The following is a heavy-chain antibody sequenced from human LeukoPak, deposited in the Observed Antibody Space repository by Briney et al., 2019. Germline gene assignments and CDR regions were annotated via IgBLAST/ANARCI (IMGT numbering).Heavy chain of an antibody. Sequence: GGSLRLSCAASGFTFSSYGMHWVRQAPGKGLEWVAVIWYDGSNKYYADSVKGRFTISRDNSKNTLYLQMNSLRAEDTAVYYCAREGPTGIAHSSSDPPPNPPDYWGQGTLVTVSS. D-gene: IGHD6-6*01. J-gene: IGHJ4*02. CDR2: IWYDGSNK. CDR3: AREGPTGIAHSSSDPPPNPPDY. V-gene: IGHV3-33*01. CDR1: GFTFSSYG.